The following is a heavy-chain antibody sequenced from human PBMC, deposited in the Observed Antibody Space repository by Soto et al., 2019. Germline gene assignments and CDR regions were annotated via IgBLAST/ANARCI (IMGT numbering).Heavy chain of an antibody. CDR2: VNPDNDNT. CDR3: ASYVYYSDTCFHY. CDR1: GYSFTSLA. D-gene: IGHD3-10*01. V-gene: IGHV1-3*01. Sequence: QVRLVQSGAEVKKVGASVKVSCLASGYSFTSLAVHWVRQAPGQRLEWMGWVNPDNDNTQYSQKFQDRVTIPRDTPASTAYMELSSLTSEDTAVYYCASYVYYSDTCFHYWGQGTLVTVSS. J-gene: IGHJ4*02.